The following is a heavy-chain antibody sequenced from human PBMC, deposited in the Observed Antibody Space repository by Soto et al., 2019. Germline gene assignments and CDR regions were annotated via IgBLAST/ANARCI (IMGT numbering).Heavy chain of an antibody. CDR1: GSTFSSCA. V-gene: IGHV1-69*01. CDR2: IIPIFGTA. CDR3: ARVGYSYGFRYYYGMDV. Sequence: SVQVSCKASGSTFSSCAISWVRRAPGQGLEWMGGIIPIFGTANYAQKCQGRVTITADESTSTAYMELSSLRSEDTAVYYCARVGYSYGFRYYYGMDVWGQGTTVTVSS. J-gene: IGHJ6*02. D-gene: IGHD5-18*01.